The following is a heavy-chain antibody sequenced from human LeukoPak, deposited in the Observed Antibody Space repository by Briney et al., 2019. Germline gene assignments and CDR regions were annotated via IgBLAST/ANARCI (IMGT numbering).Heavy chain of an antibody. CDR1: GYTFTGYY. D-gene: IGHD4-11*01. V-gene: IGHV1-2*02. Sequence: ASVKVSCKASGYTFTGYYMHWVRQAPGQGLEWMGWINPNSGGTNYAQKFQGRVTMTRDTSISTAYMELSRLRSDDTAVYYCARSRNVDYSFDYWGQGTLVTVSS. CDR2: INPNSGGT. J-gene: IGHJ4*01. CDR3: ARSRNVDYSFDY.